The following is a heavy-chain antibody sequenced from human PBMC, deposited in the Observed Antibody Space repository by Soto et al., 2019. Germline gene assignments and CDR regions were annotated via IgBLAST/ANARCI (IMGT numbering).Heavy chain of an antibody. CDR2: ISYDGSNK. CDR1: GFTFSSYA. CDR3: ARGRKSGFAMIVVVIAHGP. J-gene: IGHJ5*02. D-gene: IGHD3-22*01. V-gene: IGHV3-30-3*01. Sequence: GGSLRLSCAASGFTFSSYAMHWVRQAPGKGLEWVAVISYDGSNKYYADSVKGRFTISRDNSKNTLYLQMNSLRAEDTAVYYCARGRKSGFAMIVVVIAHGPWGQGTLVTVSS.